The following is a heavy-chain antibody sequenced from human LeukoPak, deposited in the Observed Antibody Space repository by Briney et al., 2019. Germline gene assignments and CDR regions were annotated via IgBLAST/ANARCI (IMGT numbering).Heavy chain of an antibody. Sequence: SVKVSCKASGGTFSSYAISWVRPAPGQGLEWMGGIIPIFGTANYAQRFQGRVTITTDESTSTAYMELSSLRSEDTAVYYCARERAHYYYYYMDVWGKGTTVTVSS. J-gene: IGHJ6*03. V-gene: IGHV1-69*05. CDR2: IIPIFGTA. CDR3: ARERAHYYYYYMDV. CDR1: GGTFSSYA.